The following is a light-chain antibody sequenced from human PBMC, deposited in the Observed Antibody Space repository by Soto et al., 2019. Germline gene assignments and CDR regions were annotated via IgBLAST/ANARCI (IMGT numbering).Light chain of an antibody. CDR3: QKYNSAPPT. CDR1: QAISIY. J-gene: IGKJ1*01. Sequence: DIKMTQSPSSLSTSVGDRVTITCRASQAISIYLAWYQQKPGTVPKLLIYAASTLQSGVPSRFSGSGSGTDFTLTISSLQPEDVATDSCQKYNSAPPTFGQGTKVEIK. CDR2: AAS. V-gene: IGKV1-27*01.